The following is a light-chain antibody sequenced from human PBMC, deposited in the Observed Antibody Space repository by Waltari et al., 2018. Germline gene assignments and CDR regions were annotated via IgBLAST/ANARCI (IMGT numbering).Light chain of an antibody. CDR1: SSDVGRYNR. Sequence: QSALAQPPSVSGSPGQSVTISCTGTSSDVGRYNRVSWYQQAPGSAPKLIIFAVTSRPSVVPDRFSGSKSDNTASLIISWLQAADEADYYCSSYTITSTFVFGTGTKVSVL. J-gene: IGLJ1*01. CDR2: AVT. CDR3: SSYTITSTFV. V-gene: IGLV2-18*02.